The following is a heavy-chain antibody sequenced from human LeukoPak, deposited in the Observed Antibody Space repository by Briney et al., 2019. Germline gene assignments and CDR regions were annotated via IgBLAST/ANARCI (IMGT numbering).Heavy chain of an antibody. CDR2: IIPILGIA. CDR1: GGTFSSYT. CDR3: ASAPYSSSWEPGD. V-gene: IGHV1-69*02. D-gene: IGHD6-13*01. Sequence: SVKVSCKASGGTFSSYTISWVRQAPGQGLEWMGRIIPILGIANYAQKFQGRVTITADKSTSTAYMELSSLRPEDTAVYYCASAPYSSSWEPGDWGQGTLVTVSS. J-gene: IGHJ4*02.